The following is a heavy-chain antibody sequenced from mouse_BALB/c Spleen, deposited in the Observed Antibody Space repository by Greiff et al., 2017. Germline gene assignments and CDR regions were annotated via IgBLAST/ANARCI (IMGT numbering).Heavy chain of an antibody. D-gene: IGHD1-1*01. CDR1: GFTFSSYG. CDR3: ARGQLRSSWFAY. J-gene: IGHJ3*01. V-gene: IGHV5-6-3*01. CDR2: INSNGGST. Sequence: EVKLVESGGGLVQPGGSLKLSCAASGFTFSSYGMSWVRQTPDKRLELVATINSNGGSTYYPDSVKGRFTISRDNAKNTLYLQMSSLKSEDTAMYYCARGQLRSSWFAYWGQGTLVTVSA.